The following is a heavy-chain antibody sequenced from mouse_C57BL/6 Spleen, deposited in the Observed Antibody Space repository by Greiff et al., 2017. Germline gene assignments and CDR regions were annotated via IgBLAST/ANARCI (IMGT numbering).Heavy chain of an antibody. CDR1: GYTFTSYD. Sequence: VQLQQSGPELVKPGASVKLSCKASGYTFTSYDINWVKQRPGQGLEWIGWIYPRDGSTKYNEKFKGKATLTVDTSSSTAYMELHSLTSEDSAVYFCARGGTWDEGYYYAMDYWGQGTSVTVSS. D-gene: IGHD4-1*01. V-gene: IGHV1-85*01. CDR3: ARGGTWDEGYYYAMDY. CDR2: IYPRDGST. J-gene: IGHJ4*01.